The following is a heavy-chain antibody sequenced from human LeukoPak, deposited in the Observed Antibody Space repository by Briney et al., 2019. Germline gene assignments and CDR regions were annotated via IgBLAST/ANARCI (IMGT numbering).Heavy chain of an antibody. CDR3: AKIAETSGSYGQGYDY. J-gene: IGHJ4*02. V-gene: IGHV3-23*01. CDR2: IVGSGGST. Sequence: GGSLRLSCVASGFTFSTYGMSWVRQAPGKGLEWVSGIVGSGGSTYYADSVKGRFTISRDNSKNTLYLQMNSLRAEDTAVFYCAKIAETSGSYGQGYDYWGQGNPGHRLL. D-gene: IGHD1-26*01. CDR1: GFTFSTYG.